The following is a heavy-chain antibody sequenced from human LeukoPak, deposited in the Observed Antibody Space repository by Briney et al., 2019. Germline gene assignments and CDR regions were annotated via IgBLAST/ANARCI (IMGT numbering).Heavy chain of an antibody. V-gene: IGHV1-69*13. D-gene: IGHD6-19*01. CDR3: ARKGAVAGTGYYYYYGMDV. Sequence: SVKVSCKASGGTFSSYAISWVRQAPGQGLEWMGGIIPIFGTANYAQKFQGRVTITADESTSTAYMELSSLRSEDTAVYYCARKGAVAGTGYYYYYGMDVWGQGTTVTVSS. J-gene: IGHJ6*02. CDR2: IIPIFGTA. CDR1: GGTFSSYA.